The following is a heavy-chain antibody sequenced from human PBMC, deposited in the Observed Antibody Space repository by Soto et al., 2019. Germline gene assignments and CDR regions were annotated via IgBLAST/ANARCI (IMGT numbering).Heavy chain of an antibody. CDR1: GFTFSSYW. V-gene: IGHV3-7*01. J-gene: IGHJ5*02. CDR2: IKQGGSEK. D-gene: IGHD6-6*01. Sequence: PGGSLRLSCAASGFTFSSYWMSWVRQAPGKGLEWVANIKQGGSEKYYVDSVKGRFTISRDNAKNSLYLQMNSLRAEDMAVYYCAREGEYSSSGSWFDPWGQGTLVTVSS. CDR3: AREGEYSSSGSWFDP.